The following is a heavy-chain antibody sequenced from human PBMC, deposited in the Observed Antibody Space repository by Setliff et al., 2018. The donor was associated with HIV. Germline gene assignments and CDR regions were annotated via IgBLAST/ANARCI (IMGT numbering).Heavy chain of an antibody. CDR2: ISGSGVKS. D-gene: IGHD3-9*01. Sequence: GGSLRLSCVGSGFTPAFPFNSYWMSWVRQAPGKGLEWISGISGSGVKSYYADSVKGRFTISRDNSKNTVYLQMNSLRAEDTAVYYCAKTSNTGYLFCSDYWGQGTLVTVSS. CDR1: GFTPAFPFNSYW. J-gene: IGHJ4*02. CDR3: AKTSNTGYLFCSDY. V-gene: IGHV3-23*01.